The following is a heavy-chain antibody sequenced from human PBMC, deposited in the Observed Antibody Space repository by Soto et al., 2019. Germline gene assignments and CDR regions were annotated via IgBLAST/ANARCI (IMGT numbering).Heavy chain of an antibody. J-gene: IGHJ5*02. CDR3: AREEDYYGSGRYYNKYNWFDP. D-gene: IGHD3-10*01. CDR1: GGSISSYY. Sequence: PSETLSLTCTVSGGSISSYYWSWIRQPAGKGLEWIGRIYSHGATNYNPSLKSRVTVSLDTSKSQVSLRLTSVTAADTAVYYCAREEDYYGSGRYYNKYNWFDPWGQGTMVTVYS. CDR2: IYSHGAT. V-gene: IGHV4-4*07.